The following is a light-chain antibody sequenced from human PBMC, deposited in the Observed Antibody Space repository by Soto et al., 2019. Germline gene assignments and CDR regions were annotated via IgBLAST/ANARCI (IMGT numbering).Light chain of an antibody. J-gene: IGLJ2*01. CDR2: TYD. CDR1: SSNIGTYT. CDR3: AAWDDREAGLV. V-gene: IGLV1-44*01. Sequence: QSVLTQPPSVSGTPGQSITISCSGSSSNIGTYTLNWYQHLRGTAPKLLFSTYDQRPSGVADRFSGSKSGTSASLAISGLHSEDDADYSCAAWDDREAGLVFGGGTNLTVL.